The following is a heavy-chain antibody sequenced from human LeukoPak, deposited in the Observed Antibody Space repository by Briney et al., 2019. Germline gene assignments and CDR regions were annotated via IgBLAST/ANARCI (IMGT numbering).Heavy chain of an antibody. J-gene: IGHJ4*02. CDR1: GGSINSSSYY. CDR2: IYTSGST. CDR3: ARKTLDGASDY. Sequence: SETLSLTCTVSGGSINSSSYYWSWIRQPAGKGLEWIGRIYTSGSTNYNPSLKSRVTISVDRSKNQFSLKLSSVTAADTAVYYCARKTLDGASDYWGQGTLVTVSS. V-gene: IGHV4-61*02. D-gene: IGHD3/OR15-3a*01.